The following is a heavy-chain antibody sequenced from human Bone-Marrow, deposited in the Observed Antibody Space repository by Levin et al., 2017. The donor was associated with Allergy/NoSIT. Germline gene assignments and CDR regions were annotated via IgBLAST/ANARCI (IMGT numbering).Heavy chain of an antibody. D-gene: IGHD2/OR15-2a*01. V-gene: IGHV3-33*01. CDR1: GFTFSRSG. J-gene: IGHJ6*02. CDR3: ARDIGSPRDYFYGMDI. CDR2: IRDDGTQK. Sequence: GGSLRLSCAASGFTFSRSGMHWVRQAPGKGLEWVGIIRDDGTQKFYPDSVKGRFTISRDNSMNTLFLQMNSVRAEDTAVYYCARDIGSPRDYFYGMDIWGQGTTVTVSS.